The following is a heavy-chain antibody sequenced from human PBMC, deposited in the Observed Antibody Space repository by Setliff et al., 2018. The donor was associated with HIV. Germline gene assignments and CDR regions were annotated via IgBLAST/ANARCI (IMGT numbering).Heavy chain of an antibody. V-gene: IGHV3-66*02. CDR2: IYSGGST. J-gene: IGHJ3*02. CDR3: ARGLYCGGDCDAFDI. CDR1: GFTVSTYY. D-gene: IGHD2-21*02. Sequence: LRLSCAASGFTVSTYYMSWVRQAPGKGLEWVSTIYSGGSTYHADSVKGRFTLSRDTSKNTLYLQINSLRTEDTAMYYCARGLYCGGDCDAFDIWGQGTMVTVSS.